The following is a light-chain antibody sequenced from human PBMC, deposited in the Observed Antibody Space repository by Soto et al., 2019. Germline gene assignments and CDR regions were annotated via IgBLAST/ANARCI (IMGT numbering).Light chain of an antibody. Sequence: QSVLTQPPPVSAAPGQKVTISCSGSSSNIGGNSVSWYQQLPGPAPKLLIYDDNKRPSGIPDRFSGSKSGTSATLGITGFQTGDEADYYCGSWDSSLSAYVFGTGTKGTVL. V-gene: IGLV1-51*01. J-gene: IGLJ1*01. CDR3: GSWDSSLSAYV. CDR1: SSNIGGNS. CDR2: DDN.